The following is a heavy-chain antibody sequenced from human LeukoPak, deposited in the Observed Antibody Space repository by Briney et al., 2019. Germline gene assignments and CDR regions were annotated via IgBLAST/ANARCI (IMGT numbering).Heavy chain of an antibody. CDR2: ISYSGGT. V-gene: IGHV4-34*01. D-gene: IGHD3-22*01. Sequence: SETLSLTCAVYGGSFSGYYWSWIRQPPGKGLEWIGSISYSGGTAYNPSLRSRVTISVDTSKNQFSLKVNSVTAADTAVYYCAREVEYYDSSGYRPHAFDIWGQGTLVTVSS. CDR3: AREVEYYDSSGYRPHAFDI. J-gene: IGHJ3*02. CDR1: GGSFSGYY.